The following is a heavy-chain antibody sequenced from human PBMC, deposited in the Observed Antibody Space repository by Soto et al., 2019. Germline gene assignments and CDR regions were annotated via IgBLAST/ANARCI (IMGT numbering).Heavy chain of an antibody. J-gene: IGHJ4*02. Sequence: EVQLVESGGGLIQPGGSLRLSCAASGFTVSSNYMSWVRQAPGKGLEWVSVIYSGGSTYYADSVKGRFTISRDNSKNTLYLQMNSLRAEDTATYYCAKAGDDYNSFFDYWGQGILVTVSS. D-gene: IGHD4-4*01. V-gene: IGHV3-53*01. CDR2: IYSGGST. CDR3: AKAGDDYNSFFDY. CDR1: GFTVSSNY.